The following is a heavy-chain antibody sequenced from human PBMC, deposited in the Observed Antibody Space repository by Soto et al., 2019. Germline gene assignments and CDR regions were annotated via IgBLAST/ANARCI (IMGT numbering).Heavy chain of an antibody. CDR1: GYTFTDYY. CDR2: INPASGAT. Sequence: ASVKVSCKASGYTFTDYYLHWVRQAPGQGLEWVGWINPASGATNYAQKFQGRVTVTRDTSITTTFMVVTGLISDDTAVYYCARDFYDARNNNFFDYWGQGTLVTVSS. D-gene: IGHD3-22*01. J-gene: IGHJ4*02. CDR3: ARDFYDARNNNFFDY. V-gene: IGHV1-2*02.